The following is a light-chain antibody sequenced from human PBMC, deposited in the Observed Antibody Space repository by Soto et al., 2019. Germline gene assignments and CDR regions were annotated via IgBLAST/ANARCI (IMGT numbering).Light chain of an antibody. Sequence: EIVLTQSPGTLSLSPAERATLSCRASQSVNNNYLAWFQQKPGQAPRLLIYGASSRATSIPDRFSGSGSGTDFTLTISRLESEDFAVYYWQQYGNSPQTFGQGTKVEIK. V-gene: IGKV3-20*01. CDR1: QSVNNNY. CDR3: QQYGNSPQT. J-gene: IGKJ2*01. CDR2: GAS.